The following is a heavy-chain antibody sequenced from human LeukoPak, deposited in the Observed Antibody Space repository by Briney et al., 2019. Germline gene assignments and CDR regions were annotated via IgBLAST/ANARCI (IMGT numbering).Heavy chain of an antibody. V-gene: IGHV4-59*01. CDR2: IYYSGST. D-gene: IGHD3-3*01. Sequence: SETLSLTCTVSGGSISSYYWSWIRQPPGKGLEWIGYIYYSGSTNYNPSLKSRVTISVDTSKNQLSLKLSSVTAADTAVYYCAGTYYDFWSGYRYWFDPWGQGTLVTVSS. CDR3: AGTYYDFWSGYRYWFDP. CDR1: GGSISSYY. J-gene: IGHJ5*02.